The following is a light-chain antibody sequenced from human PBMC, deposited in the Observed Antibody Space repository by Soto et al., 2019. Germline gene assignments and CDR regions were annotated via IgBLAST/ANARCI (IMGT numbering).Light chain of an antibody. CDR2: GAS. V-gene: IGKV3-20*01. CDR3: QQYGLSPRT. J-gene: IGKJ1*01. CDR1: QTVTSNN. Sequence: EIVLTQSPGTLSLSPGERATLSCRASQTVTSNNLAWYQQKPGQAPKVLIYGASSRATGIPDRFSGSGSGTDFTLTISRLEPEDFAVYYCQQYGLSPRTFGQGTKVEIK.